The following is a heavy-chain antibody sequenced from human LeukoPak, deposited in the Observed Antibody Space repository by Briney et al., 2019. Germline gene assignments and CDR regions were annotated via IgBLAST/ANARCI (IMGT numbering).Heavy chain of an antibody. D-gene: IGHD1-14*01. CDR2: IKQDGSEK. V-gene: IGHV3-7*03. J-gene: IGHJ3*02. CDR3: ARDVLAAGATGTFDI. Sequence: GGSLRLSCAASTFTFSNYWMSWVRQAPGKGLEWVANIKQDGSEKYYVDSVKGRFTTSRDNAKTSLYLQMNSLRAEDTAEYYCARDVLAAGATGTFDIWGQGTMVTVSS. CDR1: TFTFSNYW.